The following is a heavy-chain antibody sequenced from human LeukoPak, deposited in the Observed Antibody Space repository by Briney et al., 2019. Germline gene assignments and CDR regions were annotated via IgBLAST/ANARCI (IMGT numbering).Heavy chain of an antibody. CDR3: AIHGSIATGAFTY. Sequence: PSETLSLTCSVSGGSISRSSYYWGWTRQPPGKGLEWIGSIYYSGSTYYNPSLKSRVTISVDTSRNQFSLKLGSVTAADTAVYYCAIHGSIATGAFTYWGQGTLVTVSS. CDR2: IYYSGST. J-gene: IGHJ4*02. V-gene: IGHV4-39*01. CDR1: GGSISRSSYY. D-gene: IGHD6-13*01.